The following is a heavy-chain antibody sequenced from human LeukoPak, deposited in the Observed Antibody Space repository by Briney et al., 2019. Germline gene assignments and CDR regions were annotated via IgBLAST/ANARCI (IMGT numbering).Heavy chain of an antibody. D-gene: IGHD6-13*01. CDR2: ISGAGGSR. CDR1: GFIFGNYP. CDR3: ARPPAPIAAAGTPKKYNWFDP. Sequence: GGSLRLSCAASGFIFGNYPMSWVRQAPGKGLEWVSVISGAGGSRYYADSFRGRYTISRDNSQDTLYLQMNSLTVADTAVYYCARPPAPIAAAGTPKKYNWFDPWGQGTLVTVSS. J-gene: IGHJ5*02. V-gene: IGHV3-23*01.